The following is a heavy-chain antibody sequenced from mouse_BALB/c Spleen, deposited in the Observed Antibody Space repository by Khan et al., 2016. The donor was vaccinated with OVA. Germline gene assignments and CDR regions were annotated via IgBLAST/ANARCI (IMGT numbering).Heavy chain of an antibody. V-gene: IGHV3-1*02. D-gene: IGHD1-2*01. J-gene: IGHJ2*01. CDR3: ARTARIKY. CDR2: ISYSGST. Sequence: DVQLQESGPDLVKPSQSLSLTCTVTGYSITSGYGWNWIRQFPGNKLEWMGYISYSGSTNYNPSLKSRISITRDTSKNQFFLQLNSVTTEDTATYYCARTARIKYWGQGTTLTVSS. CDR1: GYSITSGYG.